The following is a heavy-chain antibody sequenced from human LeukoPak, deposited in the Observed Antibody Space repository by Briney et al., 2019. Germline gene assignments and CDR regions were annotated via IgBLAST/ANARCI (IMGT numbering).Heavy chain of an antibody. D-gene: IGHD2-2*01. CDR1: GLTLSSYS. CDR2: IRSSSSYI. V-gene: IGHV3-21*01. Sequence: GGSLRLSCAASGLTLSSYSMRWVRQAPGKGLGWVSSIRSSSSYIYYAGSVKGRFTISRDNAKNSLYLQMNSLRAEATAVYYCAIAYVVVPAALDYWGQGTLVTVSS. CDR3: AIAYVVVPAALDY. J-gene: IGHJ4*02.